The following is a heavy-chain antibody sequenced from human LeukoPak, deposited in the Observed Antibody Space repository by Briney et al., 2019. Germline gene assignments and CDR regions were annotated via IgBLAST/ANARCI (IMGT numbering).Heavy chain of an antibody. CDR1: RFTFSSYS. CDR3: ARDSIQQQLVLEDRGYPYYFEH. V-gene: IGHV3-21*01. D-gene: IGHD6-13*01. CDR2: ISSSGNYI. J-gene: IGHJ4*02. Sequence: GGSLRLSCAASRFTFSSYSMNWVRQAPGKGLEWVSSISSSGNYIYYADSVKGRFTISRDNAKNLLYLQMNSLRAEDTAVYYCARDSIQQQLVLEDRGYPYYFEHWGQGTLATVSS.